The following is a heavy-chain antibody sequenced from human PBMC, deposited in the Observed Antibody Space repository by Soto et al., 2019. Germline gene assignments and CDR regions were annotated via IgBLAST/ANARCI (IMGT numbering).Heavy chain of an antibody. CDR2: VSYDGSKQ. V-gene: IGHV3-30*18. CDR3: AKDGWNGDYRLYYYNGSDV. D-gene: IGHD4-17*01. Sequence: QVQLVESGGGVVQPGRSLRLSCAASGFTFSSHGMHWVCQSPGKGLEWVAEVSYDGSKQSYADSVKGRCTTSRENFQNTLLLQKDSLGVDVTAVHYWAKDGWNGDYRLYYYNGSDVWGQGATVTVSS. J-gene: IGHJ6*02. CDR1: GFTFSSHG.